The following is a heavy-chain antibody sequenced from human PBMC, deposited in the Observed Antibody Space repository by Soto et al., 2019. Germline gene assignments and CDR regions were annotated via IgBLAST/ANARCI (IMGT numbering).Heavy chain of an antibody. CDR2: ISYDGSNK. CDR3: XXXXXXXXXNSVESYFDY. Sequence: QVQLVESGGGVVQPGRSLRLSCAASGFTFSSYGMHWVRQAPGKGLEWVAVISYDGSNKYYADSVKGRFTISRDNSKNTLYLQXXXXXXXXXXXXXXXXXXXXXXXNSVESYFDYWGQGTLVTVSS. D-gene: IGHD2-15*01. V-gene: IGHV3-30*03. CDR1: GFTFSSYG. J-gene: IGHJ4*02.